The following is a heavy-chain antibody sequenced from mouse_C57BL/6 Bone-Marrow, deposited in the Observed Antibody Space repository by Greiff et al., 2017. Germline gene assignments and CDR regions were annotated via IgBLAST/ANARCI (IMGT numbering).Heavy chain of an antibody. D-gene: IGHD1-1*01. CDR2: IDPSDSET. J-gene: IGHJ4*01. CDR1: GYTFTSYW. CDR3: ASYYYGSVAMDY. V-gene: IGHV1-52*01. Sequence: VQLQQPGAELVRPGSSVKLSCKASGYTFTSYWMHWVKQRPIQGLEWIGNIDPSDSETHYNQKFKDKATLTVDKSSSTAYMQRSSLTSEDSAVYYCASYYYGSVAMDYWGQGTSVTVSS.